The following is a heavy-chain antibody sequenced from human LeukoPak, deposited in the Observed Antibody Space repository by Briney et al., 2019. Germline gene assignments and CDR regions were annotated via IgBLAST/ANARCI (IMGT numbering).Heavy chain of an antibody. CDR1: GGSISSSSNY. J-gene: IGHJ4*02. CDR2: IYYSGST. V-gene: IGHV4-39*01. D-gene: IGHD4-23*01. Sequence: SETLSLTCTVSGGSISSSSNYWGWIRQPPGKGLEWIGSIYYSGSTYYNPSLKSRVTISVDTSKNQFSLKLSSVTAADTAVYYCARHERDYGGNSSDYWGQGTLVTVSS. CDR3: ARHERDYGGNSSDY.